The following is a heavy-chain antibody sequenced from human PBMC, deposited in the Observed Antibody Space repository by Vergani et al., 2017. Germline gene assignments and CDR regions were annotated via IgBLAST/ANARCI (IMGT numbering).Heavy chain of an antibody. V-gene: IGHV4-59*01. CDR2: IYYSGST. D-gene: IGHD3-3*01. CDR1: GGSISSYY. CDR3: ARVQNNVLRFLEWTEHVANYYYYYMDV. Sequence: QVQLQESGPGLVKPSETLSLTCTVSGGSISSYYWSWIRQPPGKGLEWIGYIYYSGSTNYNPSLKSRVTISVDTSKNQFSLKLSSVTAADTAVYYCARVQNNVLRFLEWTEHVANYYYYYMDVWGKGTTVTVSS. J-gene: IGHJ6*03.